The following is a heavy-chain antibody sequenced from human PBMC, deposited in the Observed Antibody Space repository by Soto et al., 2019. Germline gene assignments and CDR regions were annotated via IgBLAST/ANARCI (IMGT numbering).Heavy chain of an antibody. CDR3: ARDTNGGFXP. CDR2: IYSGGST. D-gene: IGHD1-1*01. Sequence: HPGGSLRLSCAASGFTVSSNYMIWARQAPGKGLEWVSVIYSGGSTYYADSVKGRFTISRHNSKNTLYLQMNSLRAEDTAVYYCARDTNGGFXPWGQGTLVTVSS. V-gene: IGHV3-53*04. J-gene: IGHJ5*02. CDR1: GFTVSSNY.